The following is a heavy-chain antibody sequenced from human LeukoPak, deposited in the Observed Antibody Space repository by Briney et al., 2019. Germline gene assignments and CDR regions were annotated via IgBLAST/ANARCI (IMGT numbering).Heavy chain of an antibody. CDR3: ANPFSTPRSNYYIDV. Sequence: GGSLRLSCAASGVTFSSYAMSWVRQAPGKGLEWVSAISGSGGSTYYADSVKGRSTISRDNSKRTLYLQMNSLRAEDTAVYYCANPFSTPRSNYYIDVWGKGTTVTVSS. D-gene: IGHD2-2*01. J-gene: IGHJ6*03. CDR2: ISGSGGST. CDR1: GVTFSSYA. V-gene: IGHV3-23*01.